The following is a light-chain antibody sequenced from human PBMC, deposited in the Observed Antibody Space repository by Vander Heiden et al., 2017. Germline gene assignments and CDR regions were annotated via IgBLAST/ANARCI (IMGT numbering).Light chain of an antibody. J-gene: IGKJ4*01. CDR1: QSVSSN. CDR2: GAS. V-gene: IGKV3-15*01. CDR3: QQNNNTPLT. Sequence: PSTLSASAGERATITCRASQSVSSNLAWYQQKPGKAPRLLIYGASTRATGIPARFSGSGSGTEFTLTISSLQSEDFAVYYCQQNNNTPLTFGQGTKVDIK.